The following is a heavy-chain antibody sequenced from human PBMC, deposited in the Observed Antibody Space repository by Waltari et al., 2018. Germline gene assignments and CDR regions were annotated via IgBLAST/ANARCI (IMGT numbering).Heavy chain of an antibody. CDR1: GFTFSSYS. Sequence: EVQLVESGGGLVQPGGSLRLSCAASGFTFSSYSMNWVRQAPGKGLEWVSYISSSSSTIYYADSVKGRFTISRDNAKNSLYLQMNSLRAEDTAVYYCARDIGEWTGYYYMDVWGKGTTVTVSS. CDR3: ARDIGEWTGYYYMDV. V-gene: IGHV3-48*04. J-gene: IGHJ6*03. D-gene: IGHD1-26*01. CDR2: ISSSSSTI.